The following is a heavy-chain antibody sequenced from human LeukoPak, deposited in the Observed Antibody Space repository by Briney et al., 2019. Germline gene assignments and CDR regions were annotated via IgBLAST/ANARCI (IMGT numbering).Heavy chain of an antibody. Sequence: SETLSLTCAVYGGSFSGYYWSWIRQPPGKGLEWIGEINHSGSTNYNPSLKSRVTISVDTSRNQFSLKLSSVTAADTAVYYCARGRETYNCSNTSCHPEDYWGQGTLVTVSS. D-gene: IGHD2-2*01. CDR2: INHSGST. CDR1: GGSFSGYY. V-gene: IGHV4-34*01. CDR3: ARGRETYNCSNTSCHPEDY. J-gene: IGHJ4*02.